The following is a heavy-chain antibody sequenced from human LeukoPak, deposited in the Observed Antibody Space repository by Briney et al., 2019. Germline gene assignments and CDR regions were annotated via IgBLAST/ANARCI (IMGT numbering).Heavy chain of an antibody. V-gene: IGHV4-59*01. Sequence: SETLSLTCTVSGGSISSFYWSWIRQPPGKGLEYIGYIYDSGSNNYNPSLKSRVTISVDTSKNQFSLKLTSVTAADTAVYHCARNGRYCSGGGCSGYYYYMDVWGKGTTVTVSS. CDR3: ARNGRYCSGGGCSGYYYYMDV. CDR1: GGSISSFY. CDR2: IYDSGSN. D-gene: IGHD2-15*01. J-gene: IGHJ6*03.